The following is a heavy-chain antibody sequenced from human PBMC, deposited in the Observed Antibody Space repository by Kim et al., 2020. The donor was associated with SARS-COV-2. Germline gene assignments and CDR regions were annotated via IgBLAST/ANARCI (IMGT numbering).Heavy chain of an antibody. D-gene: IGHD4-4*01. Sequence: SETLSLTCTVSGGSISSGDSFWSWFRQPPGKGLEWVGYIFYSGSTYYNPSLKSRVTISVDTSKNQFSLKLSSVTAAATAVYYCAREYINYPWYFDLWGRGTLGTVSS. V-gene: IGHV4-30-4*01. J-gene: IGHJ2*01. CDR2: IFYSGST. CDR3: AREYINYPWYFDL. CDR1: GGSISSGDSF.